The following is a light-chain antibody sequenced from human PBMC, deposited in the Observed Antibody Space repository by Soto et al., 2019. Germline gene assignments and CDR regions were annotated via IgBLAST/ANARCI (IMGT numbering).Light chain of an antibody. J-gene: IGKJ5*01. Sequence: IQLTQSPSSRSASVGDRVTITCRASQTISSWLAWYQQKPGKAPKLLIYKASTLKSGVPSRFSGSGSGTDFTLTISRLESDDFALYYCQQYAEGTPITFGQGTRLEIK. CDR3: QQYAEGTPIT. CDR1: QTISSW. CDR2: KAS. V-gene: IGKV1-5*03.